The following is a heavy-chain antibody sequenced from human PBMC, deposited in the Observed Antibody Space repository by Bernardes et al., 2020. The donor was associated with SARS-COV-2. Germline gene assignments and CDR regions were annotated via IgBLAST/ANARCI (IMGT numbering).Heavy chain of an antibody. CDR3: ARALHGTAFDY. J-gene: IGHJ4*02. CDR2: IFYSGST. D-gene: IGHD6-13*01. Sequence: SETLSLTCTVSGGSVISGSYYWSWIRQPPGKGLEWIGYIFYSGSTNYDSSLKSRVTISVDTSKNQFSLQLSSVTAADTAVYYCARALHGTAFDYWGQGHLVIVS. V-gene: IGHV4-61*01. CDR1: GGSVISGSYY.